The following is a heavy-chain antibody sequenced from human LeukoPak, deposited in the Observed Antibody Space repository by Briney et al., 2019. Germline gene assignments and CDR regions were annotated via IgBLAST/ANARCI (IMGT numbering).Heavy chain of an antibody. V-gene: IGHV1-18*04. CDR1: GYTFTGYY. Sequence: EASVKVSCKASGYTFTGYYMHWVRQAPGQGLEWMGWISAYNGNTNYAQKLQGRVTMTTDTSTSTAYMELRSLRSDDTAVYYCARDCYGSGSPIPLDYWGQGTLVTVSS. J-gene: IGHJ4*02. D-gene: IGHD3-10*01. CDR3: ARDCYGSGSPIPLDY. CDR2: ISAYNGNT.